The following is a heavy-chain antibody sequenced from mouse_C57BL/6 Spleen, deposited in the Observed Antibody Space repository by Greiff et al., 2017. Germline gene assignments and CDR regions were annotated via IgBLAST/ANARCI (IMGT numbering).Heavy chain of an antibody. V-gene: IGHV1-82*01. Sequence: VQLQESGPELVKPGASVKISCKASGYAFSSSWMTWVKQRPGKGLEWIGRIYPGDGGTNYNGKFKGKATLTADKSSSTAYMQLSSLTSEDSAVYYCARERAIYYGNWFDYWGQGTTLTVSA. CDR3: ARERAIYYGNWFDY. CDR1: GYAFSSSW. D-gene: IGHD2-1*01. CDR2: IYPGDGGT. J-gene: IGHJ2*01.